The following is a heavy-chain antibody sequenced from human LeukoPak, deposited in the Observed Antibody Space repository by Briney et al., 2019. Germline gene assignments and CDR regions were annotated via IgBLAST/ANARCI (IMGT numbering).Heavy chain of an antibody. CDR1: GYTFTGYY. Sequence: GASVKVSCKASGYTFTGYYIHWVRQAPGQGLEWMGWINPNTGATNYAQKFQGRVTMTRDTSINTAYMELSGLRSDDTAVYSCARTGDYLWNYLDYWGQGTLVTVSS. V-gene: IGHV1-2*02. J-gene: IGHJ4*02. CDR2: INPNTGAT. CDR3: ARTGDYLWNYLDY. D-gene: IGHD4-17*01.